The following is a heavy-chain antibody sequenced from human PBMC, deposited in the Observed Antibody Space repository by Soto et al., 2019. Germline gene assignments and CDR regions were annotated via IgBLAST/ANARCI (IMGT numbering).Heavy chain of an antibody. V-gene: IGHV5-51*01. Sequence: PGESLKISCKGSGYYFTGYWIAWVRRMPGKGLEWMGIIYPADSNTRYSPSFQGQVTISADRSISTAYLQWSSLNASDTAMYYCARHRGGTGWNFDSWGQGTLVTVSS. CDR3: ARHRGGTGWNFDS. CDR2: IYPADSNT. D-gene: IGHD6-19*01. J-gene: IGHJ4*02. CDR1: GYYFTGYW.